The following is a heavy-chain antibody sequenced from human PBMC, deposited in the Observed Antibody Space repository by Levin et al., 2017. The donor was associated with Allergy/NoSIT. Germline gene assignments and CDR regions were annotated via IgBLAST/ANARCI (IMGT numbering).Heavy chain of an antibody. V-gene: IGHV3-15*01. D-gene: IGHD1-7*01. CDR1: GFTFSNAW. CDR2: IKSKTDGGTT. CDR3: TTGAKLELRYHNWFDP. J-gene: IGHJ5*02. Sequence: GGSLRLSCAASGFTFSNAWMSWVRQAPGKGLEWVGRIKSKTDGGTTDYAAPVKGRFTISRDDSKNTLYLQMNSLKTEDTAVYYCTTGAKLELRYHNWFDPWGQGTLVTVSS.